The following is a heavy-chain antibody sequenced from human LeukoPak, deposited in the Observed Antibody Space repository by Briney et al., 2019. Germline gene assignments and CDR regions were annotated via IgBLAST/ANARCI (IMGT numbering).Heavy chain of an antibody. J-gene: IGHJ4*02. D-gene: IGHD3-10*01. CDR3: ARELHDYYDY. Sequence: GGSLRLSCAASGFTFSSHWMSWVRQAPGKGLEWVANIKQDGSENYYVDSVKGRFTISRDNAKNSLYLQMNSLRAEDTAVYYCARELHDYYDYWGQGTLVTVSS. CDR2: IKQDGSEN. V-gene: IGHV3-7*01. CDR1: GFTFSSHW.